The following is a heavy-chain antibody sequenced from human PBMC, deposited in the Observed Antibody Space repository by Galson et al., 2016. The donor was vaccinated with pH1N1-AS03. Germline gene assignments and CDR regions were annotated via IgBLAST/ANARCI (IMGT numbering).Heavy chain of an antibody. Sequence: SLRLSCAVSGLSVAKNYMSWVRQAPGKGLEWVSSIYTGGDTFYTDSVRGRFTISRDDSKNTLYLQMHSLRAADTAMYYCARVASSTYSDGWVPFDYWGQGTLVTVSS. D-gene: IGHD5-24*01. J-gene: IGHJ4*02. CDR1: GLSVAKNY. V-gene: IGHV3-53*01. CDR3: ARVASSTYSDGWVPFDY. CDR2: IYTGGDT.